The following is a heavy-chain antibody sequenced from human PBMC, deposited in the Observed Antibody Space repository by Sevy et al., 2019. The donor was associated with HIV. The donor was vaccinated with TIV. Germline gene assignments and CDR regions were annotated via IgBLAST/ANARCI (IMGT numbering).Heavy chain of an antibody. Sequence: GVSLRLSCTASGYTFPAFSFNWVRQAPGKGLEWLSYISTGTDHIYYADSAKGQLTISRDDAKNSVYLEMKSLRDQDTALYYCVRRGVDAYNVYFDLWGQGTLVTVSS. V-gene: IGHV3-21*05. CDR3: VRRGVDAYNVYFDL. J-gene: IGHJ4*02. D-gene: IGHD3-10*01. CDR2: ISTGTDHI. CDR1: GYTFPAFS.